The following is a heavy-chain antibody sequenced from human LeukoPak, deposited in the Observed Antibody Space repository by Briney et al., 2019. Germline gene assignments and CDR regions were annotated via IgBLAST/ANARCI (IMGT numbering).Heavy chain of an antibody. J-gene: IGHJ3*02. D-gene: IGHD1-26*01. CDR1: GGSISSYY. CDR3: ARDSRRELLHAFDI. Sequence: SETMSLTCTVSGGSISSYYWSWIRQPPGKGLEWIGEINHSGSTNYNPSLKSRVTISVDTSKNQFSLKLNSVAAADTAVYYCARDSRRELLHAFDIWGQGTMVTVSS. V-gene: IGHV4-34*01. CDR2: INHSGST.